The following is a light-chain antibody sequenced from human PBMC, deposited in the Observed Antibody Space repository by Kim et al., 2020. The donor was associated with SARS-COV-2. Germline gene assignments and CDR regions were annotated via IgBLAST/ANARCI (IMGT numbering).Light chain of an antibody. Sequence: IVMTQSPVNMSVSPGDVATLSCRASQSISNNLAWYQQKAGQAPRLLIYGASTRATDFPVRFSGSGSGTEFILTITGLQSENIGIYYCQQYSSLNFTHGGRTKM. V-gene: IGKV3D-15*01. CDR1: QSISNN. J-gene: IGKJ4*01. CDR2: GAS. CDR3: QQYSSLNFT.